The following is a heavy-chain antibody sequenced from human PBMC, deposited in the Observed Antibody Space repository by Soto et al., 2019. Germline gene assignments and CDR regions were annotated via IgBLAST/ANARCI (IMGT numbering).Heavy chain of an antibody. CDR3: ARAPTATAAAGDY. CDR1: GGSFSSYA. D-gene: IGHD6-13*01. J-gene: IGHJ4*02. CDR2: IIPIFGTA. V-gene: IGHV1-69*13. Sequence: SVKVSCKASGGSFSSYAISWVRQAPGQGLEWMGGIIPIFGTANYAQKFQGRVTITADESTSTAYMELSSLRSEDTAVYYCARAPTATAAAGDYWGQGTLVTVSS.